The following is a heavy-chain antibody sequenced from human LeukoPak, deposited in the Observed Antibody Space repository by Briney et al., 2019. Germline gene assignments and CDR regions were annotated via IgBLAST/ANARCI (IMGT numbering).Heavy chain of an antibody. CDR3: AKDPTLYGDDWFDP. V-gene: IGHV3-74*01. Sequence: GGSLRLSCAASGFTFSSYWMHWVRQAPGKGLVWVSRINSDGRSTSYADSVKGRFTISRDNAKNTLYLQMNSLRAEDTAVYYCAKDPTLYGDDWFDPLGPGNPGHRLL. J-gene: IGHJ5*02. D-gene: IGHD4-17*01. CDR1: GFTFSSYW. CDR2: INSDGRST.